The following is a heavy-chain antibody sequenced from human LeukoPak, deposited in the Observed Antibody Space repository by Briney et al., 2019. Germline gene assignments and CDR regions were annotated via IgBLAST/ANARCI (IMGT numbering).Heavy chain of an antibody. CDR1: GGSFSGYY. V-gene: IGHV4-34*01. CDR3: ARGLYCSGGSCYFGGGFDP. J-gene: IGHJ5*02. Sequence: SGTLSLTCAVYGGSFSGYYSSWVRQPPGKGLEWVGGINHSGSTKYNPSLKSRVTISVDTSKNQFSLKLSSVTAADTAVYCCARGLYCSGGSCYFGGGFDPWGQGTLVTVSS. D-gene: IGHD2-15*01. CDR2: INHSGST.